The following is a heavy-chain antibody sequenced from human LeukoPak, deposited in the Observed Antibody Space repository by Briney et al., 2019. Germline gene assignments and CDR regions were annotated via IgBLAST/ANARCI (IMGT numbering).Heavy chain of an antibody. CDR2: INAGNGNT. Sequence: GASVKVSCKASGYTFTSYAMHWVRQAPGQRLEWMGWINAGNGNTKHSQKFQGRVTITRDTSASTAYMELSSLRSEDTAVYYCARAQSSGYYYPPYFDYWGQGTLVTVSS. J-gene: IGHJ4*02. V-gene: IGHV1-3*01. D-gene: IGHD3-22*01. CDR1: GYTFTSYA. CDR3: ARAQSSGYYYPPYFDY.